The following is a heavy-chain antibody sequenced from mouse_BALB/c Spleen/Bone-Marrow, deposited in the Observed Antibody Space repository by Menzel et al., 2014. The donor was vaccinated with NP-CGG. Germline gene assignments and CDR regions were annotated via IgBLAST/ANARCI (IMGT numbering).Heavy chain of an antibody. V-gene: IGHV5-6-2*01. J-gene: IGHJ2*01. CDR1: GFTFSSYY. CDR3: ARQGYPYFDY. CDR2: INSNGGST. D-gene: IGHD2-14*01. Sequence: DVHLVESGGGLVKLGGSLKLSCAASGFTFSSYYMSWVRQTPEKRLELVAAINSNGGSTYYPDTVKGRFTISRDNAKNTLYLQMSSLKSEDTALYYCARQGYPYFDYWGQCTTLTVSS.